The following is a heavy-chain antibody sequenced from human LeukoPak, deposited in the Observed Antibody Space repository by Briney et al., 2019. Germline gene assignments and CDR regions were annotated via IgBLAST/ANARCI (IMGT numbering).Heavy chain of an antibody. CDR3: AKQNCGGDCLGWFDS. CDR2: ISATGGGA. CDR1: GFTFSTYT. V-gene: IGHV3-23*01. J-gene: IGHJ5*01. Sequence: GGSLRLSCAASGFTFSTYTMNWVRQAAGKGLEWVSLISATGGGAYYADSVKGRFTISRDNSKNTLYLQINRLRAEDTAIYYCAKQNCGGDCLGWFDSWGQGTLVTVSS. D-gene: IGHD2-21*01.